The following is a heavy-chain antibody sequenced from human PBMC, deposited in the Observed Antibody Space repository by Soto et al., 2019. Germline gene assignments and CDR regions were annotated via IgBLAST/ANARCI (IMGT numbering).Heavy chain of an antibody. J-gene: IGHJ4*02. CDR3: AREEVGDDSYFDY. D-gene: IGHD2-21*02. Sequence: QVQLQESGPGLVKPSGTLSLTCAVSGGSISSSNWWSWVRQPPGKGLEWIGEIYHSGSTNYNPSLKSRVNISVDKSKNQFSLKLSSVTAADPAVYYCAREEVGDDSYFDYWGQGTLVTVSS. CDR1: GGSISSSNW. CDR2: IYHSGST. V-gene: IGHV4-4*02.